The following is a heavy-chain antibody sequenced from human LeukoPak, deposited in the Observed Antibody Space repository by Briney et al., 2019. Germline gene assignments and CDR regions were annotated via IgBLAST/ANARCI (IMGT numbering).Heavy chain of an antibody. D-gene: IGHD1-26*01. CDR2: IEQDGGEK. Sequence: PGGSLRLSCAASGFTVSSNYMSWVRQAPGKGLEWVANIEQDGGEKNYVDSVKGRFTISRDNAKNSLYLQMNSLRAEDTAVYYCARDSFIVGATGACDYWGQGTMVTVSS. CDR3: ARDSFIVGATGACDY. CDR1: GFTVSSNY. V-gene: IGHV3-7*01. J-gene: IGHJ4*02.